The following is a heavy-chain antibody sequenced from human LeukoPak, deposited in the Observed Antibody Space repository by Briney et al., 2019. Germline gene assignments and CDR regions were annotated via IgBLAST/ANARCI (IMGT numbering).Heavy chain of an antibody. Sequence: QTGGSLRLSCAVSGLTFSRYAMSWVRQAPGKGLEWVSAISGSGGSTYYADSVKGRFTISRDNSKNTLYLQMNSLRAEDTAVYYCAKAVLYYYGMDVWGQGTTVTVSS. J-gene: IGHJ6*02. CDR3: AKAVLYYYGMDV. CDR2: ISGSGGST. CDR1: GLTFSRYA. V-gene: IGHV3-23*01.